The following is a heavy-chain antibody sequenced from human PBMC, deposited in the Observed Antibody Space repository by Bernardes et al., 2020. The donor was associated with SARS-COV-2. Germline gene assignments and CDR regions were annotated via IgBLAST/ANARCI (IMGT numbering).Heavy chain of an antibody. V-gene: IGHV1-2*02. CDR3: ARGRCSSVSCYVFDY. Sequence: ASVKVSCKASGYTFTGYYIHWVRQAPGQGLEWIGWINSNSGDTKYAQRFQGGVTMTRDTSINTVYMEVSRLRSDDTAVYYCARGRCSSVSCYVFDYWGQGTLVTVSS. CDR2: INSNSGDT. CDR1: GYTFTGYY. J-gene: IGHJ4*02. D-gene: IGHD2-2*01.